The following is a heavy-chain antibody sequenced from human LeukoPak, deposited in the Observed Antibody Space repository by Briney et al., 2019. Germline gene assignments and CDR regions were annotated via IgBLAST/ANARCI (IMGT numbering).Heavy chain of an antibody. CDR2: TKSKTDGGTT. J-gene: IGHJ4*02. V-gene: IGHV3-15*01. CDR3: TTEPFISVAGTGASYGD. CDR1: GLTFRNAR. Sequence: PGGPLRLSCAASGLTFRNARMSWARDARGEGLEGVVHTKSKTDGGTTDYAAPVKGRFTISRDDSKNTLYLQMNSLKPEDTTVYYCTTEPFISVAGTGASYGDWGQGTLVTVSS. D-gene: IGHD6-19*01.